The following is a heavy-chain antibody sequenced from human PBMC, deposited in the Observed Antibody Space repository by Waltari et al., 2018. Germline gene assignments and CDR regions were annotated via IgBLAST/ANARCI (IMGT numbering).Heavy chain of an antibody. CDR1: GGSFSGYY. CDR3: AREGAFGVVIVTPHNWFDP. J-gene: IGHJ5*02. V-gene: IGHV4-34*01. CDR2: INHSGST. Sequence: QVQLQQWGAGLLKPSETLSLTCAVYGGSFSGYYWSWIRQPPGKGLEWIGEINHSGSTTCNPSLKSRVNRSVDPSKNQFSLKLSSVTAADTAVYYCAREGAFGVVIVTPHNWFDPWGQGTLVTVSS. D-gene: IGHD3-3*01.